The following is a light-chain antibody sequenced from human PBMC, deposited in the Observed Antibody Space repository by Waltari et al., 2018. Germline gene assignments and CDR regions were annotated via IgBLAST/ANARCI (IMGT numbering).Light chain of an antibody. V-gene: IGKV4-1*01. CDR1: QSVLYSSNNKNY. J-gene: IGKJ1*01. CDR2: WAS. Sequence: DIVMTQSPDSLAVSLGERATINCKSSQSVLYSSNNKNYLAWYQQKPGQPPKLLIYWASTRESGVPCRFSGSGSGTDFTLTISSLQAEDVAVYYCQQYYSAPWTFGQGTKVEIK. CDR3: QQYYSAPWT.